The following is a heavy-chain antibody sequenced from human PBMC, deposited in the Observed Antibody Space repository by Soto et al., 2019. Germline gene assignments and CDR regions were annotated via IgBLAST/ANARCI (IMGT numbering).Heavy chain of an antibody. Sequence: ASVKVSCKASGYTFTGYYMHWVRQAPGQGLEWMGWINPNSGGTSYAQKFQGRVTMTRDTSISTAYMELSRLRSDDTAVYYCARITMIVVVNPDAFDIWGQGTMVTVSS. J-gene: IGHJ3*02. CDR3: ARITMIVVVNPDAFDI. CDR2: INPNSGGT. D-gene: IGHD3-22*01. CDR1: GYTFTGYY. V-gene: IGHV1-2*02.